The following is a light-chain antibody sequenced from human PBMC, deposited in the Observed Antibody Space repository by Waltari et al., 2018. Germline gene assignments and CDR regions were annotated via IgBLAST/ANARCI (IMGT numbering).Light chain of an antibody. V-gene: IGLV1-36*01. CDR3: STWDHSLNGRV. CDR1: NNNIGTYG. Sequence: QSALNQEASVSGTVGQKVTLSCTGNNNNIGTYGVGWYQQISHVPPKSVMFGISLPSGIPDRFSGSKSGTTASLTISGLQPEDEGDYFCSTWDHSLNGRVFGGGTRLTVL. CDR2: GI. J-gene: IGLJ3*02.